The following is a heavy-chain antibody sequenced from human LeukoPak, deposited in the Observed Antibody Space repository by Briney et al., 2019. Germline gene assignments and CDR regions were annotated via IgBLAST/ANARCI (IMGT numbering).Heavy chain of an antibody. D-gene: IGHD3-22*01. CDR2: IRYDGSNK. V-gene: IGHV3-30*02. CDR3: TRGYYYDSSGYYRYFDY. CDR1: GFSFGSYG. J-gene: IGHJ4*02. Sequence: QPGGSLRLSCAASGFSFGSYGMHWVRQAPGKGLEWVAFIRYDGSNKYYADSVKGRFSISRDNSKNTAYLQMNSLKTEDTAVYYCTRGYYYDSSGYYRYFDYWGQGTLVTVSS.